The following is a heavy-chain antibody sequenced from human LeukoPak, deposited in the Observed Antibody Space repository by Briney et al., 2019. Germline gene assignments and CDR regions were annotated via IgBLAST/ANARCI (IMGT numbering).Heavy chain of an antibody. CDR1: GFTFSSYG. J-gene: IGHJ5*02. CDR2: IRYDGSNK. Sequence: GGSLRLSCAASGFTFSSYGMHWVRQAPGKGLEWVAFIRYDGSNKYYADSVKGRFTISRDNSKNTLYLQMNSLRAEDTAVYYCARDTRWLQFNWFDPWGQGTLVTVSS. CDR3: ARDTRWLQFNWFDP. D-gene: IGHD5-24*01. V-gene: IGHV3-30*02.